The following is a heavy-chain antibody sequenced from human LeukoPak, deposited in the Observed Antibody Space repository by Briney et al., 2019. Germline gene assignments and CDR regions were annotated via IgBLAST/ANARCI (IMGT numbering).Heavy chain of an antibody. J-gene: IGHJ4*02. CDR1: GGTFSSYA. V-gene: IGHV1-69*01. CDR2: IIPIFGTA. Sequence: GSSVKVSCKASGGTFSSYAISWVRQAPGQGLEWMGGIIPIFGTANYAQKFQGRVTITADESTSTDYMELSSLRSEDTAVYYCAREWLRIDDYGDYVATFFDYWGQGTLVTVSS. D-gene: IGHD4-17*01. CDR3: AREWLRIDDYGDYVATFFDY.